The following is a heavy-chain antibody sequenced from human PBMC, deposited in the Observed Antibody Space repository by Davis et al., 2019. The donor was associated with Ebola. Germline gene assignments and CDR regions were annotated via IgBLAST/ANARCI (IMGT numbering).Heavy chain of an antibody. Sequence: GESLKISCATSGFTFSSYWMHWVRQAPGKGLVWVSRINSDGSSTSYADSVKGRFTISRDNAKNTLYLQMNSLRAEDTAVYYCARGGEYPGDYWGQGTLVTVSS. CDR2: INSDGSST. D-gene: IGHD2/OR15-2a*01. V-gene: IGHV3-74*01. J-gene: IGHJ4*02. CDR3: ARGGEYPGDY. CDR1: GFTFSSYW.